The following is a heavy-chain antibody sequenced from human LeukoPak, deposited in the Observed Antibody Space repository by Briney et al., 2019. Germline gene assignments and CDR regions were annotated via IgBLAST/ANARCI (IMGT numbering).Heavy chain of an antibody. J-gene: IGHJ4*02. CDR1: GYTFTSYY. V-gene: IGHV1-2*02. CDR2: INPNSGGT. D-gene: IGHD6-13*01. Sequence: ASVKVSCKASGYTFTSYYMHWVRQAPGQGLEWMGWINPNSGGTNYAQKFQGRVTMTRDTSISTAYMELSRLRSDDTAVYYCARGLRGYSSSWYVDWGQGTLVTVSS. CDR3: ARGLRGYSSSWYVD.